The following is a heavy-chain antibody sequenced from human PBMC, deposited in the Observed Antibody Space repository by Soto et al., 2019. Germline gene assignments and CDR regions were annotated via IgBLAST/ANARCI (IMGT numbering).Heavy chain of an antibody. Sequence: QVQLQESGAGLVKHSQTLSLTCTVSSGSISSGGYYWSWIRQHPGKGLQWFGNIYYSGRTYYNPSLKSRVTISVDTSKNQFSLKLSSVTAADRAVYYCARFALRSFGEGYDYWGQGTLVTVSS. D-gene: IGHD3-10*01. CDR1: SGSISSGGYY. CDR2: IYYSGRT. J-gene: IGHJ4*02. V-gene: IGHV4-31*03. CDR3: ARFALRSFGEGYDY.